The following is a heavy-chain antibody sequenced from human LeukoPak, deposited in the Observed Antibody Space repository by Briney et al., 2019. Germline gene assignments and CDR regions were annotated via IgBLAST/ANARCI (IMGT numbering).Heavy chain of an antibody. Sequence: GESLRLSCAASGFSFSNHGMHWVRQAPGKRLEWVAVIWDDGNNKRYANSVNGRFTISRDNSENTLYLQMNGLTAEDTAMYYCARDSYQDYYGRFDPWGQGTLVIVSS. J-gene: IGHJ5*02. CDR1: GFSFSNHG. CDR3: ARDSYQDYYGRFDP. V-gene: IGHV3-33*01. CDR2: IWDDGNNK. D-gene: IGHD3-10*01.